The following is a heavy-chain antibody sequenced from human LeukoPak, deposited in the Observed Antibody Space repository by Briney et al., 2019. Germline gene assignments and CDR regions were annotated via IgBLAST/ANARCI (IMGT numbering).Heavy chain of an antibody. D-gene: IGHD1-26*01. CDR2: MSSSGSTM. CDR1: GSTFSSYE. Sequence: GGSLRLSCAASGSTFSSYEMNWVRQAPGKGLECISFMSSSGSTMYYADSVKGRFTISRDNAKKSLYLQMNSLRVEDTAVYYCARGRGGSHWGQGTLVTVSS. V-gene: IGHV3-48*03. J-gene: IGHJ4*02. CDR3: ARGRGGSH.